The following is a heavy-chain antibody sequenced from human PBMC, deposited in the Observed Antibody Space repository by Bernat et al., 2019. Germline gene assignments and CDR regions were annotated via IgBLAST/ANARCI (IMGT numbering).Heavy chain of an antibody. CDR2: ISTSGTYI. Sequence: EVQLVESGGGLVNPGGSLRVSCAGSGFTFSSYGMNWVRQAPGKGLEWVSYISTSGTYIYYADSVRGRFTISRDNAKNSLYLQMNILRAEDTAIYYCARDLTALRTCYLDLWGRGTMVTVSS. V-gene: IGHV3-21*05. D-gene: IGHD2-21*02. CDR3: ARDLTALRTCYLDL. J-gene: IGHJ2*01. CDR1: GFTFSSYG.